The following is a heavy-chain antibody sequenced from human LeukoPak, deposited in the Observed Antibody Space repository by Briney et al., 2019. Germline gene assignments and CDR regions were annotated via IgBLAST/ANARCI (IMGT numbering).Heavy chain of an antibody. D-gene: IGHD5-18*01. V-gene: IGHV3-53*01. J-gene: IGHJ3*02. CDR1: GFTVSSNY. CDR2: IYSGGST. Sequence: PGGSLRLSCAASGFTVSSNYMSWVRQAPGKGLEWVSVIYSGGSTYYADSVKGRFTISRDNSKNTLYLQMNSLRAEDTAVYYCARGWIQLWQAFDIWGQGTMVTVSS. CDR3: ARGWIQLWQAFDI.